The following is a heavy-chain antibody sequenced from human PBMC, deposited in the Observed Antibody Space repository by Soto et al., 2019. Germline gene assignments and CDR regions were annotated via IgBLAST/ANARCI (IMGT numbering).Heavy chain of an antibody. J-gene: IGHJ6*02. CDR2: ISYSGST. Sequence: PSETLSLTCTVSGGSISTYYWTWIRQPPGKGLEWIGYISYSGSTNYNPSLKSRLTISVNPSKKRFSLKLSTVTAADTAVYYCARGTRATQYYYYFYGMDVWGQGTTVTVSS. V-gene: IGHV4-59*01. CDR3: ARGTRATQYYYYFYGMDV. CDR1: GGSISTYY.